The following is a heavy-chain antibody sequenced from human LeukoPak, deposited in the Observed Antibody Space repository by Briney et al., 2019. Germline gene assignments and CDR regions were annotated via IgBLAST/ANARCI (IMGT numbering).Heavy chain of an antibody. J-gene: IGHJ4*02. D-gene: IGHD3-22*01. CDR2: ISYDGTNK. CDR3: AKGSSSGTVDN. CDR1: GFTFNNYD. V-gene: IGHV3-30*18. Sequence: PGGSLRLSCAASGFTFNNYDMHWVRQAPGKGLEWVAFISYDGTNKFYADSVKGRFTFSRDNSKYTLYLQMNSLRAEDTAVYYCAKGSSSGTVDNWGQGTPVTVSS.